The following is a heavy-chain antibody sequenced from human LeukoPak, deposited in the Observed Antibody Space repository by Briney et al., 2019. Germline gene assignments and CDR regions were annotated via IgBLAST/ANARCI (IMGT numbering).Heavy chain of an antibody. CDR1: GGSVTSTNW. Sequence: SETLSLTCDVSGGSVTSTNWWTWVRQPPGKGLEWIGEVHLDGRTNYNPSLKSRLIMSVDLPENHISLKLTSVTAADTAVYYCARATYCSNGVCRIYGMDVWGQGTTVTVSS. D-gene: IGHD2-8*01. J-gene: IGHJ6*02. V-gene: IGHV4-4*02. CDR2: VHLDGRT. CDR3: ARATYCSNGVCRIYGMDV.